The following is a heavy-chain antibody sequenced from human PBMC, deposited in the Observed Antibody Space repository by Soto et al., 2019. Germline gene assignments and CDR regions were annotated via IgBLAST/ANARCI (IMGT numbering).Heavy chain of an antibody. CDR2: IYYSGST. J-gene: IGHJ5*02. Sequence: PSETLSLTCTVSGGSISSYYWSWIRQPPGKGLEWIGYIYYSGSTNYNPSLKSRVTISVDTSKNQFSLKLSSVTAADTAVYYCARELLPDLGSNPNWFDPWGQGTLVTVSS. D-gene: IGHD3-10*01. V-gene: IGHV4-59*12. CDR1: GGSISSYY. CDR3: ARELLPDLGSNPNWFDP.